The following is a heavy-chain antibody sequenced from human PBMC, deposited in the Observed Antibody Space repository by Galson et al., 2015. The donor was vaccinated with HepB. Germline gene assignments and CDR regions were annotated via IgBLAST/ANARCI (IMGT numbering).Heavy chain of an antibody. D-gene: IGHD1-26*01. CDR1: GFSLSTSGVG. CDR3: AHGRVGATYASFGY. V-gene: IGHV2-5*02. Sequence: PALVKPTQTLTLTCTFSGFSLSTSGVGVGWIRQPPGKALEWLALIYWDDDKRYSPSLKSRLTITKDTSKNQVVLTMTNMDPVDTATYYCAHGRVGATYASFGYWGQGTLVTVSS. J-gene: IGHJ4*02. CDR2: IYWDDDK.